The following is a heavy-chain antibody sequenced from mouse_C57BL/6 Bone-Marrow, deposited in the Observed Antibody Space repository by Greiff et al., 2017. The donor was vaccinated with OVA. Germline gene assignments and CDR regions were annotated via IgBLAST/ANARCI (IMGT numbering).Heavy chain of an antibody. D-gene: IGHD1-1*01. CDR2: INPNNGGT. J-gene: IGHJ2*01. CDR3: ARGDGTYFDY. CDR1: GYTFTDYY. Sequence: EVQLQQSGPELVKPGASVKISCKASGYTFTDYYMNWVKQSHGQSLEWIGDINPNNGGTSYNQKFKGKATLTVDKSSSTAYMELRSLTSEDSAVYYCARGDGTYFDYWGQGTTLTVSS. V-gene: IGHV1-26*01.